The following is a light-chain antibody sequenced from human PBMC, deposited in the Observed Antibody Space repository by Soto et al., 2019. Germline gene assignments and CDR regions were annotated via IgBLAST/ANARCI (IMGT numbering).Light chain of an antibody. CDR1: TSNIGAGFD. CDR3: QSYDTGVSGSV. CDR2: RDT. J-gene: IGLJ2*01. V-gene: IGLV1-40*01. Sequence: QSVLTQPPSVSGAPGQRLTISCSGSTSNIGAGFDVHWYQQFPGAAPTLLIYRDTSRPSGVPSRFSASKSGTSASLTITGLRTEDEADYYCQSYDTGVSGSVFGGGTKLTVL.